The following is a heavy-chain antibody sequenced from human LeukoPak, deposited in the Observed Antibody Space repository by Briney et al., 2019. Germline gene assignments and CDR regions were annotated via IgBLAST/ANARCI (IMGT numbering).Heavy chain of an antibody. CDR3: ARDLADGDSNFDYYYYMDV. CDR2: ISSSSSSYI. V-gene: IGHV3-21*01. J-gene: IGHJ6*03. D-gene: IGHD4-11*01. CDR1: GFTFSSYS. Sequence: GGSLRLSCAASGFTFSSYSMNWVRQAPGKGLEWVSSISSSSSSYIYYADSVKGRFTISRDNAKNSLYLQMNSLRAEDTAVYYCARDLADGDSNFDYYYYMDVWGKGTTVTVSS.